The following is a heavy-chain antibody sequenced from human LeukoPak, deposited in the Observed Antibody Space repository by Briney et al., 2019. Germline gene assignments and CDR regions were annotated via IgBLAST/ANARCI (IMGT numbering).Heavy chain of an antibody. CDR3: ARGGSYPNDPFDI. Sequence: GGSLRLSCAASGFTVNSNYMIWVRQAPGKGLDWISVIYSGGSTHYADSVEGRITLSRDSSKNTLFLLMNSLRAEDTAVYYCARGGSYPNDPFDIWGQGTMVTV. CDR1: GFTVNSNY. V-gene: IGHV3-53*01. D-gene: IGHD1-26*01. J-gene: IGHJ3*02. CDR2: IYSGGST.